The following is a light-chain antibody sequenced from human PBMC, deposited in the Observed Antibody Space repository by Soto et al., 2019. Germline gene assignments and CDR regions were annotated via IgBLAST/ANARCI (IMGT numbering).Light chain of an antibody. CDR2: WAS. Sequence: DIVMTQSPDSLAVSLGEMATINCKSSQSGLYSSNNKNYLAWYQQKQGQPPKLLIYWASTRESWVPDRFSAGGSREAFTPSISSRPAQAVAVYYCQQYYSTSLTFGHENKVDIK. CDR3: QQYYSTSLT. CDR1: QSGLYSSNNKNY. J-gene: IGKJ1*01. V-gene: IGKV4-1*01.